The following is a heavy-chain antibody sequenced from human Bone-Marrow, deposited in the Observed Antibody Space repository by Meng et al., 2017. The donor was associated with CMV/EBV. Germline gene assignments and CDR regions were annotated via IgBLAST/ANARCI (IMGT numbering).Heavy chain of an antibody. J-gene: IGHJ5*02. D-gene: IGHD5-24*01. CDR1: GGTFSSYA. CDR3: ARGPDDYNSLGWFDP. V-gene: IGHV1-69*05. Sequence: SVKVSCKASGGTFSSYAISWVRQAPGQGLEWMGGIIAIFGTANYAQKFQGRVTITTDESTSTAYMELSSLRSEDTAVYYCARGPDDYNSLGWFDPWGQGTLVTVSS. CDR2: IIAIFGTA.